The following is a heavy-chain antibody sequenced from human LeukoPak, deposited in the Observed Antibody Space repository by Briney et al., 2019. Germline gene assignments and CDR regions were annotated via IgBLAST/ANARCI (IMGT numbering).Heavy chain of an antibody. Sequence: GGSLRLSCAASGFTFSSYAMGWVRQAPGKGLEWVSAISGTGDSTYYADSVKGRFTISRDNSRNTLSLQINSLRAEDTGVYFCAKAYATVTVFGYFHYWGQGTLVTVSS. D-gene: IGHD4-17*01. V-gene: IGHV3-23*01. CDR2: ISGTGDST. CDR3: AKAYATVTVFGYFHY. J-gene: IGHJ4*02. CDR1: GFTFSSYA.